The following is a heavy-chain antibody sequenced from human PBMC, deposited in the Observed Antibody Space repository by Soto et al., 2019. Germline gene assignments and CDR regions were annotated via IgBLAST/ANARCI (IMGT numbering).Heavy chain of an antibody. CDR1: GFTFYDYA. V-gene: IGHV3-9*01. J-gene: IGHJ6*02. CDR3: SVSIAASGYYYYYGMDV. D-gene: IGHD6-6*01. CDR2: ISWNSGSI. Sequence: LRLSCAASGFTFYDYAMHWVRRAPGKGLEWVSGISWNSGSIGYADSVKGRFTISRDNAKNSLYLQMNSLRAEDTALYYCSVSIAASGYYYYYGMDVWGQGALVTVSS.